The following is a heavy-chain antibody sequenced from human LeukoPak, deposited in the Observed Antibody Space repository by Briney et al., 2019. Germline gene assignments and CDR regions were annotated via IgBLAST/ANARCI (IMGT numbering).Heavy chain of an antibody. J-gene: IGHJ4*02. CDR3: AKNRRMTMVRGVISYFDY. CDR1: GGSISSSSYY. CDR2: IYYSGST. Sequence: SQTLSPTCTVSGGSISSSSYYWGWIRQPPGKGLEWIGSIYYSGSTYYNPSLKSRVTISVDTSKNQFSLKLSSVTAADTAVYYCAKNRRMTMVRGVISYFDYWGQGTLVTVSS. D-gene: IGHD3-10*01. V-gene: IGHV4-39*07.